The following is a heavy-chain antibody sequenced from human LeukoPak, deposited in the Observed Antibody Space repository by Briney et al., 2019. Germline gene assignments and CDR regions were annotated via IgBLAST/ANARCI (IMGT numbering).Heavy chain of an antibody. Sequence: PGRSLRLSCAASGFTFSSYGMHWVRQAPGKGLEWVAFIRYDGSNKYYADSVKGRFTISRDNSKNTLYLQMNSLRAEDTAVYYCAKGPSIVPADIRGYYYYYMDVWGKGTTVTVSS. CDR2: IRYDGSNK. V-gene: IGHV3-30*02. J-gene: IGHJ6*03. CDR1: GFTFSSYG. D-gene: IGHD2-2*02. CDR3: AKGPSIVPADIRGYYYYYMDV.